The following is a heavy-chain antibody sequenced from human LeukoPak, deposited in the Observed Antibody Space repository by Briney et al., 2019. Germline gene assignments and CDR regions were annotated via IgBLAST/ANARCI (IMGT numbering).Heavy chain of an antibody. CDR1: GYTFTSYY. Sequence: ASVKVSCKASGYTFTSYYMHWVRQAPGQGLEWMGGIIPIFGTANYAQKFQGRVTITADESTSTAYMELSSLRSEDAAVYYCARLTTHYYYYYMDVWGKGTTVTISS. J-gene: IGHJ6*03. V-gene: IGHV1-69*13. CDR2: IIPIFGTA. CDR3: ARLTTHYYYYYMDV. D-gene: IGHD1-14*01.